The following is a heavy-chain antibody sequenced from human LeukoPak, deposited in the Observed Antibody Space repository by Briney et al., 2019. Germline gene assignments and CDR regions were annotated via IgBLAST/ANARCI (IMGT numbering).Heavy chain of an antibody. CDR3: ASWSLDYYCGGDCYVDV. CDR2: ISSNGGST. CDR1: GFAFSSYA. J-gene: IGHJ6*02. Sequence: GGSLRLSCAASGFAFSSYAMHWVRQAPGKGLEYVSAISSNGGSTYYANSVKGRFTISRDNSKNTLYLQMGSLRAEDMAVYYCASWSLDYYCGGDCYVDVWGQGTTVTVSS. V-gene: IGHV3-64*01. D-gene: IGHD2-21*02.